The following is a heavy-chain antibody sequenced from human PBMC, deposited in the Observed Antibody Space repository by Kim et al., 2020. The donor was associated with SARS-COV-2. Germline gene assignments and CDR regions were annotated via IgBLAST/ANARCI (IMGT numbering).Heavy chain of an antibody. CDR2: ISYDGTKK. D-gene: IGHD3-22*01. Sequence: GGSLRLSWAASGFTFSSYAIHWVRQAPGKGLEWVAVISYDGTKKYYADSVKGRFTISRDNSKNTLYLQMNSLRTEDTAVYYCARDNVVVITPGHYSYYGMDVWGQGTTVTVSS. J-gene: IGHJ6*02. CDR3: ARDNVVVITPGHYSYYGMDV. V-gene: IGHV3-30*04. CDR1: GFTFSSYA.